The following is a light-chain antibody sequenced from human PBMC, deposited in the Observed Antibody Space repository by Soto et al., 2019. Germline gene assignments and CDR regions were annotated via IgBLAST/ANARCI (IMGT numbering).Light chain of an antibody. J-gene: IGKJ1*01. CDR1: QDISNY. CDR2: GAS. V-gene: IGKV1-27*01. CDR3: QKYDSAPRT. Sequence: IQMTQSPSSLSASVGDRFTITCRASQDISNYLAWYQQKPGKVPKLLIYGASTLQSGVPLRFRGSGSGTDFTLTISSLQPEDVATYYCQKYDSAPRTFGQGTKVDIK.